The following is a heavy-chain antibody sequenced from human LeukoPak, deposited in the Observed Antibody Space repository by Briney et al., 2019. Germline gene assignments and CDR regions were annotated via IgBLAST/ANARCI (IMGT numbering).Heavy chain of an antibody. V-gene: IGHV1-2*02. CDR3: ARGGYSSSWYYGMDV. J-gene: IGHJ6*02. Sequence: ASVKVSCKASGYTFTGYYMHWVRQAPGQGLEWMGWINPNSGGTNYAQKFQGRVTMTRDTSISTAYMELSSLRSEDTAVYYCARGGYSSSWYYGMDVWGQGTTVTVSS. CDR2: INPNSGGT. CDR1: GYTFTGYY. D-gene: IGHD6-13*01.